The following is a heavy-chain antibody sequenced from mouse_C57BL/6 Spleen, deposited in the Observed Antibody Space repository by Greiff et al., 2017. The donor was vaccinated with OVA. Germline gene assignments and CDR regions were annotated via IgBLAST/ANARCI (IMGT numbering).Heavy chain of an antibody. V-gene: IGHV5-17*01. Sequence: EVQGVESGGGLVKPGGSLKLSCAASGFTFSDYGMHWVRQAPEKGLEWVAYISSGSSTIYYADTVKGRFTISIDNAKNTPFLQLTSLRSEDADMYYCATDGSSYDWYFDVWGTGTTVTVSS. J-gene: IGHJ1*03. CDR1: GFTFSDYG. CDR3: ATDGSSYDWYFDV. D-gene: IGHD1-1*01. CDR2: ISSGSSTI.